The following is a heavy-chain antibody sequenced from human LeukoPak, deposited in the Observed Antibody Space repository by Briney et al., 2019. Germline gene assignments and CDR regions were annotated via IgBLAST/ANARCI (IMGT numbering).Heavy chain of an antibody. J-gene: IGHJ4*02. Sequence: QPGGSLRLSCSAAGFSFSSDGMHWVRQAPGKGLEYVSAITSNGGSTFHTDSVKGRFSISRDNSRNTLYLQMSSLRPEDTAVYYCVRAWYYFDYWGQGTLVTVSS. CDR2: ITSNGGST. D-gene: IGHD2-15*01. CDR3: VRAWYYFDY. V-gene: IGHV3-64D*09. CDR1: GFSFSSDG.